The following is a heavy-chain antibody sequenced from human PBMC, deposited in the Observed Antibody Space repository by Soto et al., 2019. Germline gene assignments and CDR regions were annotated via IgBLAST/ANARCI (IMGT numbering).Heavy chain of an antibody. D-gene: IGHD1-7*01. Sequence: VKVSCKASGYTFTSYGISWVRQAPGQGLEWMGWISAYNGNTNYAQKLQGRVTMTTDTSTSTAYMELRSLRSDDTAVYYCARIKKSAGTTVYYGMDVWGQGTTVTV. CDR3: ARIKKSAGTTVYYGMDV. CDR1: GYTFTSYG. V-gene: IGHV1-18*01. CDR2: ISAYNGNT. J-gene: IGHJ6*02.